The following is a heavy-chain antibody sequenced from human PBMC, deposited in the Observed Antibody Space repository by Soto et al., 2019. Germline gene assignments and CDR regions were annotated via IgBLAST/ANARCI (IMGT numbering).Heavy chain of an antibody. Sequence: QVTLKESGPVLVKPTETLTLTCTVAGFSLADAGVGVSWIRQPPGKALEWLAHIFSDDEKSYTTSLETRLTISKDSAKSHVVLTMTNMGPVDTATYYCAPMLSGYYDFWSGYHYYYYMDVWGKGTTVTVSS. CDR1: GFSLADAGVG. J-gene: IGHJ6*03. CDR2: IFSDDEK. V-gene: IGHV2-26*01. CDR3: APMLSGYYDFWSGYHYYYYMDV. D-gene: IGHD3-3*01.